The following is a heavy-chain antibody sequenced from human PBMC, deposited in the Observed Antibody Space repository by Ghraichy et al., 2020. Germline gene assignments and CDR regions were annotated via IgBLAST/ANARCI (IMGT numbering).Heavy chain of an antibody. CDR1: GFTFSNYY. CDR3: AREVGYYRGGSVQPDSDY. J-gene: IGHJ4*02. V-gene: IGHV3-7*03. Sequence: GGSLRLSCAASGFTFSNYYMNWVRQAPGKGLEWVSNIKQDGSDKFYVDSVKGRFIISRDNAKNLVYLQMNSLRAEDTAVYYCAREVGYYRGGSVQPDSDYWGQGTLVTVSS. D-gene: IGHD2-15*01. CDR2: IKQDGSDK.